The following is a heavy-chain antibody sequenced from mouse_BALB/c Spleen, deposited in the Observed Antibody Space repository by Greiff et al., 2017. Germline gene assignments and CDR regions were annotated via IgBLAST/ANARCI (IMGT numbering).Heavy chain of an antibody. CDR1: GFTFSSYG. CDR3: ARPGNYYAMDY. CDR2: ISSGGSYT. V-gene: IGHV5-6*01. D-gene: IGHD2-1*01. J-gene: IGHJ4*01. Sequence: EVKLQESGGDLVKPGGSLKLSCAASGFTFSSYGMSWVRQTPDKRLEWVATISSGGSYTYYPDSVKGRFTISRDNAKNTLYLQMSSLKSEDTAMYYCARPGNYYAMDYWGQGTSVTVSS.